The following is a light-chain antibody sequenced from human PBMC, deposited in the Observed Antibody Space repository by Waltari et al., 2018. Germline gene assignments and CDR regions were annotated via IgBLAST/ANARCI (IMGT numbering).Light chain of an antibody. CDR1: TSDVRDYNY. CDR3: SSYTSSNTYV. J-gene: IGLJ1*01. V-gene: IGLV2-14*03. CDR2: DVN. Sequence: QSALTQPASVSGSPGQSITISCTGTTSDVRDYNYVSWYHKHPVTAPKRILYDVNKRPPGGSKRCSGSKSGNTASLTISGLQAEDEADYYCSSYTSSNTYVFGTGTKVTVL.